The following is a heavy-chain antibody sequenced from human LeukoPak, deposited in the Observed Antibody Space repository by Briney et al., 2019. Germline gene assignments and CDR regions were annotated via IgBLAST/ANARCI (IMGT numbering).Heavy chain of an antibody. J-gene: IGHJ3*02. D-gene: IGHD3-22*01. V-gene: IGHV1-18*01. Sequence: RASVKVSCKASGYTFTSYGISWVRQAPGQGLEWMGWISAYNGNTNYAQKLQGRVPMTTDTSTSTAYMELRSLRSDDTAVYYCARWGYYYDSSGYYHDAFDIWGQGTMVTVSS. CDR3: ARWGYYYDSSGYYHDAFDI. CDR2: ISAYNGNT. CDR1: GYTFTSYG.